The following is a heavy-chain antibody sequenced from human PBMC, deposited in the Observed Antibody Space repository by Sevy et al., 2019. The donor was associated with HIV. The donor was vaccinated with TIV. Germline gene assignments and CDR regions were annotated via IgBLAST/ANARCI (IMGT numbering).Heavy chain of an antibody. Sequence: ASVKVSCKASGYTFNSFYIHWVRQAPGQGLEWMGWINPYSGGKHYAQKFQGRVTLTRDTSISVAYMDLTSLRSNDTAVYYCVRDRFYGGDSVTFAGDFWGQGTLVTVSS. CDR3: VRDRFYGGDSVTFAGDF. D-gene: IGHD2-21*02. J-gene: IGHJ4*02. CDR1: GYTFNSFY. CDR2: INPYSGGK. V-gene: IGHV1-2*02.